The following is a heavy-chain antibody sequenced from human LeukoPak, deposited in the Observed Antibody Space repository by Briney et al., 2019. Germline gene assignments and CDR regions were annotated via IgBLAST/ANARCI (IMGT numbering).Heavy chain of an antibody. CDR3: ARTYSSSWYWDTSYFDY. D-gene: IGHD6-13*01. CDR1: GYSISSGYY. V-gene: IGHV4-38-2*02. J-gene: IGHJ4*02. CDR2: IYHSGST. Sequence: PSETLSLTCTVSGYSISSGYYWGWIRQPPGKGLEWIGSIYHSGSTNYNPSLKSRVTISVDTSKNQFSLKLSSVTAADTAVYYCARTYSSSWYWDTSYFDYWGQGTLVTVSS.